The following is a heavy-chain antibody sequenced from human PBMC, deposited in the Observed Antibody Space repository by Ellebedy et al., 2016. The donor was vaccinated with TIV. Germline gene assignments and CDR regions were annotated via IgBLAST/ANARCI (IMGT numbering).Heavy chain of an antibody. D-gene: IGHD1-26*01. J-gene: IGHJ4*02. CDR1: GYTFTSNG. V-gene: IGHV1-18*01. CDR2: ISTHSGNT. CDR3: ARDRVGAELDY. Sequence: AASVKVSCKASGYTFTSNGISWVRQAPGQGLEWMGWISTHSGNTNYAQKVQGRVTMTTDTSTSTAYMELRSLRSDDTAVYYCARDRVGAELDYWGQGTLVTVSS.